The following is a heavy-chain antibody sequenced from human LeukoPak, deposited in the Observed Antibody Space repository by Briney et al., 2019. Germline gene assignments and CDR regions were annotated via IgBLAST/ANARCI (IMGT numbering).Heavy chain of an antibody. V-gene: IGHV4-34*01. CDR2: INHSGST. J-gene: IGHJ4*02. CDR1: GGSFSGYY. D-gene: IGHD3-22*01. CDR3: ARDYRKKYYYDSSGYYDY. Sequence: PSETLSLTCAVYGGSFSGYYWSWIRQPPGKGLEWIGEINHSGSTNYNPSLKSRVTISVDTSKNQFSLKLSSVTAADTAVYYCARDYRKKYYYDSSGYYDYWGQGTLVTVSS.